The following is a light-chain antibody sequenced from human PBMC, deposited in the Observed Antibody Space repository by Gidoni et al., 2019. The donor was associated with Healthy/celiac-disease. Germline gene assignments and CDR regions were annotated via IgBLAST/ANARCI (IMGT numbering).Light chain of an antibody. CDR1: SSHIGSNT. Sequence: QSVPTQPPPASGTPGQGVTISCSGSSSHIGSNTVNWYQQLPGTAPKLLIYSNNQRPSGVPDRFSGSKSGTSASLAISGLQSEDEADYYCAAWDDSLNGWVFGGGTKLTVL. CDR3: AAWDDSLNGWV. V-gene: IGLV1-44*01. J-gene: IGLJ3*02. CDR2: SNN.